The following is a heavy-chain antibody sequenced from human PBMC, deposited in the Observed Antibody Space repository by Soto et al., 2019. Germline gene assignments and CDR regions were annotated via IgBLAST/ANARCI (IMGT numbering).Heavy chain of an antibody. CDR1: GLTFSSYA. CDR3: ASHPVLASITLVRGAQFDY. Sequence: PGGSLRLSCAASGLTFSSYAMSWVRQAPGKGLEWVSAISGSGASTYYADSVKGRFSISRDNSKNTLYLQMSSLRAEDTAVYYCASHPVLASITLVRGAQFDYWGQGTLVTVSS. V-gene: IGHV3-23*01. J-gene: IGHJ4*02. D-gene: IGHD3-10*01. CDR2: ISGSGAST.